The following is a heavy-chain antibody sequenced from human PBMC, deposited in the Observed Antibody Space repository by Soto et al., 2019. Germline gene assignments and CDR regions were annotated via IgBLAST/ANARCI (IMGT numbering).Heavy chain of an antibody. CDR1: GASIGTTYW. J-gene: IGHJ5*02. V-gene: IGHV4-4*02. CDR3: ARNSFSTSSYNFLDP. Sequence: QVQLQESGPGLVKPSGTLSLTCAVSGASIGTTYWWSWVRQPPGKGLEWIGEIYEIGRTNYNPSLKSRVTISVDKSKNQFSLQLSSLSAADTAVYYCARNSFSTSSYNFLDPWGQGALVTVSS. CDR2: IYEIGRT. D-gene: IGHD6-6*01.